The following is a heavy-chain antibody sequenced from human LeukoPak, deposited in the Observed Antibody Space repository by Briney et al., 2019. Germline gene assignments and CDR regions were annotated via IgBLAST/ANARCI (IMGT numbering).Heavy chain of an antibody. CDR1: GFTFSSYA. V-gene: IGHV3-23*01. CDR2: ISGSGGST. CDR3: AEGQGSGSYLRIFDY. J-gene: IGHJ4*02. D-gene: IGHD3-10*01. Sequence: GGSLRLSCAASGFTFSSYAMSWVRQAPGKGLEWVSAISGSGGSTYYADSVKGRFTISRDNSKNTLYLQMNSLRAEDTAVYYCAEGQGSGSYLRIFDYWGQGTLVTVSS.